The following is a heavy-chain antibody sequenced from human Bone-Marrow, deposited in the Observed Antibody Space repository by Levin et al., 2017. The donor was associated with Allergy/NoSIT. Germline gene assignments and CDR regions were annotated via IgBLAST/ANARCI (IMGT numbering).Heavy chain of an antibody. V-gene: IGHV1-69*13. CDR1: GGNLNSYV. J-gene: IGHJ6*02. CDR3: AKLGKGELEGFSWRVEHTMDV. D-gene: IGHD3-3*01. CDR2: ITPVFGTG. Sequence: SVKVSCKASGGNLNSYVISWVRQAPGQGLEWVGGITPVFGTGNYAQKFQDRVTITADQSTRAVYMELTSLLSEDTAVYYCAKLGKGELEGFSWRVEHTMDVWGQGTTLIVSS.